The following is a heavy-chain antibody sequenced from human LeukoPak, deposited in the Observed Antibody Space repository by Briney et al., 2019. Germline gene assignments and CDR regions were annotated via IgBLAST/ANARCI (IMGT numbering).Heavy chain of an antibody. CDR3: ARERDYYDSSAYYYFDY. Sequence: GGSLRLSCAASGFSFSDYYMSWIRQAPGKGLEWVSYISSSGSTIYGADSVKGRFTISRDNAKNSLYPQMNSLRAEDTAVYYCARERDYYDSSAYYYFDYWGQGTLVTVSS. J-gene: IGHJ4*02. CDR2: ISSSGSTI. CDR1: GFSFSDYY. V-gene: IGHV3-11*01. D-gene: IGHD3-22*01.